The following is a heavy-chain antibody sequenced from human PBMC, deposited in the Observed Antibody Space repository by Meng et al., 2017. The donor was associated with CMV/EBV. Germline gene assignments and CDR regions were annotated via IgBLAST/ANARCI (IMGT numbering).Heavy chain of an antibody. J-gene: IGHJ3*02. D-gene: IGHD6-6*01. Sequence: VKLVQYGGEVKKPGASVKVYCKVAGYTLTELSRSRVPRAAGKGLEWMGGFEPEDGETIYAQKFQGRVTMTEDTSTDKAYMELSSLRSEDTAVYYCATEHSSPAFDIWGQGTMVTVSS. CDR3: ATEHSSPAFDI. CDR1: GYTLTELS. CDR2: FEPEDGET. V-gene: IGHV1-24*01.